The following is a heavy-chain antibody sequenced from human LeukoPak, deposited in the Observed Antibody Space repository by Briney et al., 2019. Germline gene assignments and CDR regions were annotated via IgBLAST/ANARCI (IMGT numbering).Heavy chain of an antibody. V-gene: IGHV1-3*03. Sequence: ASVKVSCKASGYTFTSYAMHWVRQAPGQRLEWMGWINAGNGNTKYSQEFQGRVTITRDTSASTAYMELSSLRSEDTAVYYCARSYEYSSSSWSYYYYMDVWGKGTTVTVSS. CDR2: INAGNGNT. CDR1: GYTFTSYA. CDR3: ARSYEYSSSSWSYYYYMDV. J-gene: IGHJ6*03. D-gene: IGHD6-6*01.